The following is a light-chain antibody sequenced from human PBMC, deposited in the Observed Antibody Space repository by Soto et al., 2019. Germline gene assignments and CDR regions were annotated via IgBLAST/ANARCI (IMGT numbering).Light chain of an antibody. Sequence: DIQMTQSPSSLSASVGDRVTITCRASQSISSYLNWYQQKPGKAPKLLIYAASSLQSGVPSRFSGSGSGTDFTLTISSLQPEDFATYYCPQSYSTVWTFGQGTEV. CDR1: QSISSY. V-gene: IGKV1-39*01. CDR2: AAS. CDR3: PQSYSTVWT. J-gene: IGKJ1*01.